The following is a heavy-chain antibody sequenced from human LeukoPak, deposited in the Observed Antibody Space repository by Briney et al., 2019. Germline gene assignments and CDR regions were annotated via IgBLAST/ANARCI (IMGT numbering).Heavy chain of an antibody. CDR2: INHSGST. CDR1: GGSFSGYY. Sequence: SETLTLTCAVYGGSFSGYYWSWIRQPPGKGLEWIGEINHSGSTNYNPSLKSRVTISVDTSKNQFSLKLSSVTAADTAVYYCARGPYYYDSSGFPNFDHWGQGPLDSVSS. D-gene: IGHD3-22*01. CDR3: ARGPYYYDSSGFPNFDH. V-gene: IGHV4-34*01. J-gene: IGHJ4*02.